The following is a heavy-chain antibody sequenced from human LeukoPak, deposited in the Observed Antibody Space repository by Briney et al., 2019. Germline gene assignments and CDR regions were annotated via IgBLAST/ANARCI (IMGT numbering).Heavy chain of an antibody. CDR3: ARALGYCSSTSCYDNWFDP. V-gene: IGHV3-23*01. Sequence: GGSLRLSCAASGLTFSSYAMSWVRQAPGKGLEWVSAISGSGGTTYYADSVKGRFTISRDNSKNTLYLQMNSLRAEDTAVYYCARALGYCSSTSCYDNWFDPWGQGTLVTVSS. CDR2: ISGSGGTT. D-gene: IGHD2-2*01. CDR1: GLTFSSYA. J-gene: IGHJ5*02.